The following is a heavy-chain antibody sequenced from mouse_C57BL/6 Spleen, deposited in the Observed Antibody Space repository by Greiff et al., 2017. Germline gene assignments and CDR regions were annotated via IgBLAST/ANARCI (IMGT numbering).Heavy chain of an antibody. Sequence: VQLQQSGPELVKPGASVKISCKASGYSFTGYYMNWVKQSPEKSLEWIGEINPSTGGTTYNQKFKAKATLTVDKSSSTAYMQLKSLTSEDSAVYYCARRNLLLRLYYAMDYWGQGTSVTVSS. D-gene: IGHD1-1*01. CDR3: ARRNLLLRLYYAMDY. J-gene: IGHJ4*01. CDR1: GYSFTGYY. V-gene: IGHV1-42*01. CDR2: INPSTGGT.